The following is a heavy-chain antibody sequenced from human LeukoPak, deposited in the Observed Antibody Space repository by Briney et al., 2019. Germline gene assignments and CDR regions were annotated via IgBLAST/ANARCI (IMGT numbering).Heavy chain of an antibody. Sequence: PSETLSLTCTVSGGSISSYYWSWIRQPPGKGLEWIGYIYYSGSTNYNPSLKSRVTISVDTSKNPCSLKLSSVTAADTAVYYCARAAKRGVYSNWGQGTLVTVS. CDR3: ARAAKRGVYSN. J-gene: IGHJ4*02. V-gene: IGHV4-59*01. D-gene: IGHD3-10*01. CDR1: GGSISSYY. CDR2: IYYSGST.